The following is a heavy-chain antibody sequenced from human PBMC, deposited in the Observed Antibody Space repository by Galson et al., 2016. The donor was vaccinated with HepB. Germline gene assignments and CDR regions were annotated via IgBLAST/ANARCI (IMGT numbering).Heavy chain of an antibody. Sequence: SLRLSCATSGFIFGDYSMIWVRQAPGKGLEWVAFIRSKAYSGTTEHAASVKGRFTISRDDSKSIAFLQMNSLKTEDTAVYFCLRVANIWSNYFDHWGQGTLVTVSS. D-gene: IGHD2-8*02. CDR3: LRVANIWSNYFDH. V-gene: IGHV3-49*04. CDR1: GFIFGDYS. CDR2: IRSKAYSGTT. J-gene: IGHJ4*02.